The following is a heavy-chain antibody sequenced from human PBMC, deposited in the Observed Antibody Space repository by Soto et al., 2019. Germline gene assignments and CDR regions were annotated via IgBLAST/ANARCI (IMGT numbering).Heavy chain of an antibody. CDR1: GGTFSSYA. CDR2: IIPIFGTA. D-gene: IGHD2-2*01. V-gene: IGHV1-69*13. Sequence: ASVKVSCKASGGTFSSYAISWVRQAPGQGLEWMGGIIPIFGTANYAQKFQGRVTITADESTSTAYMELSSLRSEDTAVYYCARGPVVVPAAILAREWDHNDYYYYGMDVWGQGTTVTVSS. CDR3: ARGPVVVPAAILAREWDHNDYYYYGMDV. J-gene: IGHJ6*02.